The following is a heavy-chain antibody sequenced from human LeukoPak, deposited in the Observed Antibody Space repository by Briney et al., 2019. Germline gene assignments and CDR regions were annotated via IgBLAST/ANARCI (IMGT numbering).Heavy chain of an antibody. J-gene: IGHJ5*02. V-gene: IGHV1-2*06. CDR3: ASGYCSGGSCYSVENWFDP. CDR1: GYTFTGYY. Sequence: VASVKVSCKSAGYTFTGYYMFWVRQAPGQGLEWMGRINPNSGGTNYAQKFQGRVTTTRDTSISKAYMELSMLRSDDTAVYYCASGYCSGGSCYSVENWFDPWGQGTMVTVSS. CDR2: INPNSGGT. D-gene: IGHD2-15*01.